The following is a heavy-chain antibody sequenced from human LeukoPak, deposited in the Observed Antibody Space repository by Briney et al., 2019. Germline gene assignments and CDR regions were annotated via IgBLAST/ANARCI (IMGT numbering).Heavy chain of an antibody. CDR2: IIPIFGTA. V-gene: IGHV1-69*05. D-gene: IGHD1-26*01. J-gene: IGHJ4*02. Sequence: ASVKVSCKASGGTFSSYAISWVRQAPGQGLEWMGRIIPIFGTANCAQKFQGRVTITTDESTSTAYMELSILRSEDTAVYYCARVRGGSYFNGGYFDYWGQGTLVTVSS. CDR3: ARVRGGSYFNGGYFDY. CDR1: GGTFSSYA.